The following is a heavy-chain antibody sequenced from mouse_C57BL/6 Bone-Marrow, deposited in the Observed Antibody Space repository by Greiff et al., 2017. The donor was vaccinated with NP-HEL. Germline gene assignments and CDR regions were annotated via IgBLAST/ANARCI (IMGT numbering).Heavy chain of an antibody. CDR1: GYTFTDYY. CDR3: AREGGYDWDRPLAMDY. D-gene: IGHD2-2*01. Sequence: QVQLQQSGAELVRPGASVKLSCKASGYTFTDYYINWVKQRPGQGLEWIARIYPGSGNTYYNEKFKGKATLTAEKSSSTAYMQLSSLTSEDSAVYFCAREGGYDWDRPLAMDYWGQGTSVTVSS. J-gene: IGHJ4*01. CDR2: IYPGSGNT. V-gene: IGHV1-76*01.